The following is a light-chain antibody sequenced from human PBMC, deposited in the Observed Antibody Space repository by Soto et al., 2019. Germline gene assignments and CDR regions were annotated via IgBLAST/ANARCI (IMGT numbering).Light chain of an antibody. CDR2: GAS. V-gene: IGKV3-20*01. J-gene: IGKJ1*01. Sequence: EIMLRQSPGTLSLSPGERATLSFRASQSVSSNYLAWYQQKPGQAPRLLIYGASSRATGIPDRFSGSGSGTDFTLTIRRLEPEDFAVYYCQQYGSSYPWTFGQGTKVDIK. CDR3: QQYGSSYPWT. CDR1: QSVSSNY.